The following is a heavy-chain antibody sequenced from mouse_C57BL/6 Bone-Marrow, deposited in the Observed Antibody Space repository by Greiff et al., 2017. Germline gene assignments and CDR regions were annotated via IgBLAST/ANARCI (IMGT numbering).Heavy chain of an antibody. CDR3: ARGGDGYYVVPFAY. CDR1: GYTFTTYP. Sequence: VQLQQSGAELVKPGASVKMSCKASGYTFTTYPIEWMKQNHGKSLEWIGNFHPYNDDTKFNEKFKGKATLTVEKSSSTVYLALSRLTSDDSAVYYCARGGDGYYVVPFAYWGQGTLVTVSA. D-gene: IGHD2-3*01. CDR2: FHPYNDDT. J-gene: IGHJ3*01. V-gene: IGHV1-47*01.